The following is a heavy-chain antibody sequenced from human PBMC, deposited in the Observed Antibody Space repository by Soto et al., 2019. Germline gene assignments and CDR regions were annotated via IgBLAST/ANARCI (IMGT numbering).Heavy chain of an antibody. J-gene: IGHJ4*02. CDR3: ARGFAYRDSTSWNYYCDY. D-gene: IGHD4-4*01. V-gene: IGHV1-46*01. CDR2: INPRIGST. CDR1: GYSLTSYY. Sequence: QVQLGQSGAEAKKPGASVRVSCQALGYSLTSYYMHWVRQAPGQGLEWMGMINPRIGSTSYTQKFHDRVTMTRDTSTSTVYMELSSLRSEDTAIYYCARGFAYRDSTSWNYYCDYWGQGTLVTVSS.